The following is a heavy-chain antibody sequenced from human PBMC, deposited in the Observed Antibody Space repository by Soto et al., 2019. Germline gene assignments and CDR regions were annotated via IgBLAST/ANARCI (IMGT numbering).Heavy chain of an antibody. J-gene: IGHJ4*02. CDR3: AGGLVGSTTAFDY. CDR1: GFIVSSSY. Sequence: PGGSLRLSCAASGFIVSSSYMSWVRQAPGKGLEWVSAIYTPGSTYYADSVKGRFTISRDISKNTRYLQMNSLRADDTAVYYCAGGLVGSTTAFDYWGQGTLVTVSS. CDR2: IYTPGST. D-gene: IGHD1-26*01. V-gene: IGHV3-53*01.